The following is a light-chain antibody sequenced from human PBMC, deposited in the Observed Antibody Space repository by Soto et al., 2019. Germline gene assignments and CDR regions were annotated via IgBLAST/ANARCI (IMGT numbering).Light chain of an antibody. J-gene: IGKJ5*01. CDR2: DAS. CDR1: QGIRNY. CDR3: QQHNQWPIT. Sequence: EIVMTQSPATLSVSPGERATLSCRASQGIRNYLAWYQQTPGQAPRLLFYDASTRATGIPARFSGSGSGTEFTLTINSLQSEDSAVYYCQQHNQWPITFGQGTRLEI. V-gene: IGKV3-15*01.